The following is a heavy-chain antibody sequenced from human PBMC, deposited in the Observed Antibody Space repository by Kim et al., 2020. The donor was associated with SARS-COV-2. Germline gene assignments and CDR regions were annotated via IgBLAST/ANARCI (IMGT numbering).Heavy chain of an antibody. J-gene: IGHJ3*02. CDR2: IYAGDSDT. V-gene: IGHV5-51*01. CDR3: AKNEGHCGRASCAFDI. CDR1: GYTFSNYW. Sequence: GESLKISCQGSGYTFSNYWIGWVRQMPGKGLEWMGVIYAGDSDTRYSPAIQGHVTISVDKSTRTAYLHWSSLEAEDTAIYYCAKNEGHCGRASCAFDIWGQGTMVTVSS. D-gene: IGHD2-2*01.